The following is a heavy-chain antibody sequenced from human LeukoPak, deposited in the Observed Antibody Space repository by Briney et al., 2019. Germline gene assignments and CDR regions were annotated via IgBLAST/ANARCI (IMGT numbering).Heavy chain of an antibody. J-gene: IGHJ3*02. D-gene: IGHD4-17*01. CDR2: INPNSGGT. Sequence: ASVKVSCKASGYTFTGYCMHWVRQAPGQGLEWMGWINPNSGGTNYAQKFQGRVTMTRDTSISTAYMELSSLRSEDTAVYYCATSETTVTTIDAFDIWGQGTMVTVSS. V-gene: IGHV1-2*02. CDR3: ATSETTVTTIDAFDI. CDR1: GYTFTGYC.